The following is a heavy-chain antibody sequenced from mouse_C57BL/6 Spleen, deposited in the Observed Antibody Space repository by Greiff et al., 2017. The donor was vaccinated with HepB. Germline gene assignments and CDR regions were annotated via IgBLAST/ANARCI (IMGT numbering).Heavy chain of an antibody. D-gene: IGHD1-1*01. CDR2: IYPGSGNT. J-gene: IGHJ3*01. V-gene: IGHV1-66*01. CDR1: GYSFTSYY. Sequence: VQLQQSGPELVKPGASVKISCKASGYSFTSYYIHWVKQRPGQGLEWIGWIYPGSGNTKYNEKFKGKATLTADTSSSTAYMQLSSLTSEDSAVYNCARGGYGSSAWFAYWGQGTLVTVSA. CDR3: ARGGYGSSAWFAY.